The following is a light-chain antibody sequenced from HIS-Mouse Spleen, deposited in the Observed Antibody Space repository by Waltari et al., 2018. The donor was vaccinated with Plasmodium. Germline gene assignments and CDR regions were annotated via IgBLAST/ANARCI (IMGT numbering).Light chain of an antibody. Sequence: EIVMTQSPPTLPVSPGERATLSCRASQNFSSNLAWYQQKPGQAPRLLIYGASTRATGIPARFSGSGSGTEFTLTISSLQSEDFAVYYCQQYNNWSFTFGPGTKVDIK. V-gene: IGKV3-15*01. J-gene: IGKJ3*01. CDR3: QQYNNWSFT. CDR2: GAS. CDR1: QNFSSN.